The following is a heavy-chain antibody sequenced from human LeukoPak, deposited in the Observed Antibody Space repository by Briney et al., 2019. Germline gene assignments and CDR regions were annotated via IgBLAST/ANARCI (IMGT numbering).Heavy chain of an antibody. CDR2: LYSSGTT. CDR1: GGSISSGSNY. V-gene: IGHV4-61*02. CDR3: ARGLSRGFDN. J-gene: IGHJ4*02. Sequence: NPSETLSLTCTVSGGSISSGSNYWSWIRQSAGKGLEWIGRLYSSGTTNYNPSLKSRVTISVDTSKNQFSLNLSSVTAADTAVYYCARGLSRGFDNWGQGTLVTVSS.